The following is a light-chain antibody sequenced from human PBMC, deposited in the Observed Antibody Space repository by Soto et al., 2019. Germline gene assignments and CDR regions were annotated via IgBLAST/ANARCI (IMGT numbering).Light chain of an antibody. J-gene: IGKJ4*01. CDR3: QQYASSFT. V-gene: IGKV3-20*01. CDR1: QHVTTTY. Sequence: IVLTQSPATLSLSPGERATLSCTASQHVTTTYIAWYQQKFGQAPRLLIYGASTRATGTPDRFTGGGFGTDFTLTISRVEPEDFAVYYCQQYASSFTFGGGTKVDIK. CDR2: GAS.